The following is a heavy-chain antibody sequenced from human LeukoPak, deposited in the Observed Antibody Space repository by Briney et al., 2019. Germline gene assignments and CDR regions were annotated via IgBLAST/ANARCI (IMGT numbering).Heavy chain of an antibody. D-gene: IGHD3-3*01. CDR1: GGSFSGYY. J-gene: IGHJ4*02. V-gene: IGHV4-34*01. CDR2: INHSGST. Sequence: PSETLSLTCAVYGGSFSGYYWSWTRQPPGKGLEWIGEINHSGSTNYNPSHKSRVTISVDTSKNQFSLKLSSVTAADTAVYYCARGTMSGALDYWGQGTLVTVSS. CDR3: ARGTMSGALDY.